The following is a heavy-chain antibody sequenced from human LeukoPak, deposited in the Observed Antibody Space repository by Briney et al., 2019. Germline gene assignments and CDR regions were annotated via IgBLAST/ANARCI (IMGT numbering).Heavy chain of an antibody. J-gene: IGHJ4*02. CDR1: GGTFSSYA. CDR2: IIPIFGTA. V-gene: IGHV1-69*06. D-gene: IGHD1-26*01. CDR3: ARSGRGTYYYFDY. Sequence: ASVKVSCKASGGTFSSYAISWVRQAPGQGLEWMGGIIPIFGTANYAQKFQGRVTITADKSTSTAYMELRSLRSDDTAVYYCARSGRGTYYYFDYWGQGTLVTVSS.